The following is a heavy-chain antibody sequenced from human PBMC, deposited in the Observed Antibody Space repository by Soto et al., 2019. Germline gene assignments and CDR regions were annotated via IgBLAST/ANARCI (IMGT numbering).Heavy chain of an antibody. V-gene: IGHV1-18*01. J-gene: IGHJ3*02. CDR3: ARGKANYDFWSGYSAFDI. CDR1: GYTFTSYG. Sequence: ASVKVSCKASGYTFTSYGISWVRQAPGQGLEWMGWISAYNGNTNYAQKLQGRATMTTDTSTSTAYMELRSLRSDDTAVYYCARGKANYDFWSGYSAFDIWGQGTMVTVSS. D-gene: IGHD3-3*01. CDR2: ISAYNGNT.